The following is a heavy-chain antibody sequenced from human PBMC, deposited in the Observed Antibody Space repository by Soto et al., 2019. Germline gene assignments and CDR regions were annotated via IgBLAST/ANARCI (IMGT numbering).Heavy chain of an antibody. Sequence: QVQLQESGPGLVKPSQTLSLTCTVSGGSISSGGYYWSWIRQHPGKGLEWIGYIYYSGSTYYNPSLTSXXTXSXXTSKNQCSLKLSSVTAADTAVYYCARVATRRVSDYWGQGTLVTVSS. CDR2: IYYSGST. V-gene: IGHV4-31*03. CDR3: ARVATRRVSDY. D-gene: IGHD5-12*01. CDR1: GGSISSGGYY. J-gene: IGHJ4*02.